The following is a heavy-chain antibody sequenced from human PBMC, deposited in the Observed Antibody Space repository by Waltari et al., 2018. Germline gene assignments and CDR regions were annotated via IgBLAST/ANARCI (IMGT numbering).Heavy chain of an antibody. V-gene: IGHV4-39*01. CDR1: GGSISSSNYY. D-gene: IGHD6-13*01. Sequence: QLQLQESGPGLVKPSEPLSLTCTVSGGSISSSNYYCGWLRRPPGKGLEWIGCIYYSGSTYYNPSRKSRVTISVDTSKNQFSLKLSSVTAADTAVYYCARHRNIAAAGHFDYWGQGTLVTVSS. CDR3: ARHRNIAAAGHFDY. J-gene: IGHJ4*02. CDR2: IYYSGST.